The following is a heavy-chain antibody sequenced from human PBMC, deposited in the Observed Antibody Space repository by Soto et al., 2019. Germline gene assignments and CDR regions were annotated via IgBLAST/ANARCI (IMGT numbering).Heavy chain of an antibody. D-gene: IGHD3-3*01. CDR2: IWYDGSNK. V-gene: IGHV3-33*08. CDR1: GFTFSSYG. J-gene: IGHJ6*02. Sequence: PGGSLRLSCAASGFTFSSYGMHWVRQAPGKGLEWVAVIWYDGSNKYYADSVKGRFTISRDNSKNTLYLQMNSLRAEDTAVYYCARDPHYDFWSGYYYGMDVWGQGTTVTVSS. CDR3: ARDPHYDFWSGYYYGMDV.